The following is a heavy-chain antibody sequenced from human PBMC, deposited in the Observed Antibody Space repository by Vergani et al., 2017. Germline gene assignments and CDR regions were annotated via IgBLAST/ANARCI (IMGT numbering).Heavy chain of an antibody. J-gene: IGHJ4*02. D-gene: IGHD6-19*01. CDR1: GYSFNNYA. CDR2: INPTTGNP. CDR3: ARAKRGRLAVGATDS. Sequence: QVLVVQSGSEFKKPGASVKVSCKASGYSFNNYAIHWVRQAPGQGLEWMGWINPTTGNPTYARAFTGRFVFSLDTSISTAYLQIDSLKAEDTAVYFCARAKRGRLAVGATDSWGQGTLLTVSS. V-gene: IGHV7-4-1*01.